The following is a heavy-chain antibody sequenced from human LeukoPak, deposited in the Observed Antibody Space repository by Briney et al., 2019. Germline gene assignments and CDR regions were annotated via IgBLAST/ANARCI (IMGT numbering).Heavy chain of an antibody. V-gene: IGHV3-73*01. CDR1: GFTFSGSA. J-gene: IGHJ4*02. D-gene: IGHD4-23*01. CDR2: IRIKANSYAT. CDR3: PRLGGGTSGVDY. Sequence: GGSLRLSCAASGFTFSGSAMHWVRQAPGKGLEWVGRIRIKANSYATADSASGKGSITISRYESKNKADLQIKSPKTEDTAVYYCPRLGGGTSGVDYWGQGTLVTVSS.